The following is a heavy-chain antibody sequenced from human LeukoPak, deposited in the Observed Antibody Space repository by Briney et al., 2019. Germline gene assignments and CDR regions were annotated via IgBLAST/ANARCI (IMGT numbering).Heavy chain of an antibody. Sequence: PSQTLSLTCAISGDSVSSNSAAWNWLRQSPSRGLEWLGRTYYRSKWYNDYAVSVKSRITINPDTSKNQFSLQLSSVTPEDTAVYYCAVGSGYWAFDYWGQGTLVTVSS. CDR3: AVGSGYWAFDY. D-gene: IGHD3-22*01. CDR1: GDSVSSNSAA. V-gene: IGHV6-1*01. J-gene: IGHJ4*02. CDR2: TYYRSKWYN.